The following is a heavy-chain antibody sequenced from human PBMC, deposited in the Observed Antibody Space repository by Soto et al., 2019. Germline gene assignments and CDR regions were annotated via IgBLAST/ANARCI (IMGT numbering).Heavy chain of an antibody. D-gene: IGHD3-22*01. CDR3: ARHPAYYYNSSSYYPLCDC. Sequence: PGGSLRLSCAASGFTFSSYSMNWVRQAPGKGLEWVSYISSSSSTIYYADSVKGRFTISRDNAKNSLYLQMNSLSDEDTAVYYFARHPAYYYNSSSYYPLCDCWGRGSLVTVSS. V-gene: IGHV3-48*02. J-gene: IGHJ4*02. CDR2: ISSSSSTI. CDR1: GFTFSSYS.